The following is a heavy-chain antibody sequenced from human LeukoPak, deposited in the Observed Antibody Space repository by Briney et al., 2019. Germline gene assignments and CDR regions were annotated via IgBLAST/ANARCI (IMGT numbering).Heavy chain of an antibody. V-gene: IGHV3-11*01. CDR1: GFTFSDYY. CDR2: ISSSGSTI. Sequence: GGSLRLSCAASGFTFSDYYMSWIRQAPGKGLEWVSYISSSGSTIYYADSVKGRFTISRDNATNSLYLQMNSLRAEDTAVYYCASYSAHETYYYYYYMDVWGKGTTVTVSS. CDR3: ASYSAHETYYYYYYMDV. J-gene: IGHJ6*03. D-gene: IGHD6-6*01.